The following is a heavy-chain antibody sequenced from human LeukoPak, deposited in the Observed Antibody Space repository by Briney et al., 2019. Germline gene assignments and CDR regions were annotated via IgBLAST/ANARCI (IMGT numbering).Heavy chain of an antibody. CDR2: IHGSGETT. CDR3: AKDPSGDYVGAFDS. J-gene: IGHJ3*02. CDR1: GFTFSAFW. V-gene: IGHV3-23*01. Sequence: GGSLRLSCAASGFTFSAFWMSWVRQVPGKGLEWVSGIHGSGETTYYADSVKGRFTISRDNSREMLYLQMNSLRVEDTAVYYCAKDPSGDYVGAFDSWGQGTMVTVSS. D-gene: IGHD4-17*01.